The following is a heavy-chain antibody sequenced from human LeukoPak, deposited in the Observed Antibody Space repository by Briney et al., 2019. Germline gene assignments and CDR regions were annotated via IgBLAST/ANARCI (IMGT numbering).Heavy chain of an antibody. CDR3: ARTIYDSSGYYYFDY. CDR2: IYTSGST. CDR1: GGSISSYY. J-gene: IGHJ4*02. V-gene: IGHV4-4*07. D-gene: IGHD3-22*01. Sequence: SETLSLTCTVSGGSISSYYWSWIRQPAGRGLEWIGRIYTSGSTNYNPSLKSRVTISVDTSKNQFSLKLSSVTAADTAVYYCARTIYDSSGYYYFDYWGQGTLVTVSS.